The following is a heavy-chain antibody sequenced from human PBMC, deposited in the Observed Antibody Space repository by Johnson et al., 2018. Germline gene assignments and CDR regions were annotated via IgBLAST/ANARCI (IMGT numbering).Heavy chain of an antibody. CDR1: EFTFSSYS. CDR3: ARGYTAGRGAFDI. Sequence: VQLVQSGGGLVQXGGSXRLXCAASEFTFSSYSMNWVRQAPGKGLEWVSYISSSSSTIYYADSVKGRFTISRDNAKNSLYLQINSLRDEDTAVYYCARGYTAGRGAFDIGGQGTMVTVSS. CDR2: ISSSSSTI. J-gene: IGHJ3*02. D-gene: IGHD2-2*02. V-gene: IGHV3-48*02.